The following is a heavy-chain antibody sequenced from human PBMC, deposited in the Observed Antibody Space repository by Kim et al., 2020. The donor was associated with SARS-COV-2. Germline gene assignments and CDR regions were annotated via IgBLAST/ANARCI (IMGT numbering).Heavy chain of an antibody. J-gene: IGHJ4*02. D-gene: IGHD3-10*01. V-gene: IGHV1-3*04. CDR2: INIGNGKT. Sequence: ASVKVSCKASGYTFTRYTINWVLQAPGQRLEWMGWINIGNGKTKYSEMFQGRVTITRDTSASAAYMEMSSLRSEDTAMYYGARDGNMRYDSGRYPDSVGDYWGQGPLVTVSS. CDR3: ARDGNMRYDSGRYPDSVGDY. CDR1: GYTFTRYT.